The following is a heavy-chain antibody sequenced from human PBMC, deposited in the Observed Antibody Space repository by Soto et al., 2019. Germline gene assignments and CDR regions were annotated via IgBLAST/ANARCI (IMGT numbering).Heavy chain of an antibody. CDR1: GYTFTSYD. D-gene: IGHD3-9*01. V-gene: IGHV1-8*01. J-gene: IGHJ6*02. Sequence: ASVKVSCKASGYTFTSYDINWVRQATGQGLEWMGWMNPNSGNTGYAQKFQGRVTMTRNTSISTAYMELSSLRSEDTAVYYCARGISGYDILTGETQSIQIVYYYYGMDVWGQGTTVTVSS. CDR2: MNPNSGNT. CDR3: ARGISGYDILTGETQSIQIVYYYYGMDV.